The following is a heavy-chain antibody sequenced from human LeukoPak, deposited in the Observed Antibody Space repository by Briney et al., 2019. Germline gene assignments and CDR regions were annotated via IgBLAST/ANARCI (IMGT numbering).Heavy chain of an antibody. CDR2: INRDGGSI. CDR1: GFTFSSYC. D-gene: IGHD2-8*01. Sequence: GGSLRLSCAASGFTFSSYCTQWVRHDSEKGRVWVSRINRDGGSIGYADSVKGRFTISRDNDKNTLYLQMNSLRAEDTAVYYCATSTIVQSYYYGLDVWGQGTTVTVSS. V-gene: IGHV3-74*01. J-gene: IGHJ6*02. CDR3: ATSTIVQSYYYGLDV.